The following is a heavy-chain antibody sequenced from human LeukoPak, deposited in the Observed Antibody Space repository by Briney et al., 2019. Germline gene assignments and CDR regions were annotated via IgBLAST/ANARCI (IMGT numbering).Heavy chain of an antibody. CDR3: ARVVGAAGRRPVDY. V-gene: IGHV4-4*07. D-gene: IGHD6-13*01. J-gene: IGHJ4*02. Sequence: PSETLSLTCTVSGGSISSYYWSWIRQPAGKGLEWIGRIYTSGSTNYNPSLKSRVTISVDTSKNQFSLKLSSVTAADTAVYYCARVVGAAGRRPVDYWGQGTLVTVSS. CDR1: GGSISSYY. CDR2: IYTSGST.